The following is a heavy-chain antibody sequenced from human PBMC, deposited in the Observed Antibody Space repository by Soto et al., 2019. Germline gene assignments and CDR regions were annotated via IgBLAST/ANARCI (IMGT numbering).Heavy chain of an antibody. V-gene: IGHV1-69*12. D-gene: IGHD2-15*01. J-gene: IGHJ3*02. CDR3: ARGVVVVDVTPRGDAFRI. Sequence: QVQLVQSGAEVRKPGSSVKVSCTASGDTFNNYAFTWVRQAPGEGLEWMGLIIPLFGSTSFAPTFQGRVAITADQSTNTIYMELSSLRPEDTAMYYCARGVVVVDVTPRGDAFRIWGQGTKVTVS. CDR2: IIPLFGST. CDR1: GDTFNNYA.